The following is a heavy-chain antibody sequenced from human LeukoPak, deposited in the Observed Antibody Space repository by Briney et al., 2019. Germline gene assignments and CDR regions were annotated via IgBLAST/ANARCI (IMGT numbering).Heavy chain of an antibody. D-gene: IGHD5-24*01. CDR2: IYYSGST. CDR1: GGSISSYY. J-gene: IGHJ4*02. CDR3: ARQRGYKSKSFDY. Sequence: SETLSLTCTVSGGSISSYYWSWIRQPPGKGLEWIGYIYYSGSTKYNPSLKSRVTISVDTSKNQFSLKLSSVTAADTAVYYCARQRGYKSKSFDYWGQGTLVTVSS. V-gene: IGHV4-59*08.